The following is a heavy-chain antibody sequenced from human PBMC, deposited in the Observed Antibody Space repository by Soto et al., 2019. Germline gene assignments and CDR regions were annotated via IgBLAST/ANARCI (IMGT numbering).Heavy chain of an antibody. V-gene: IGHV4-30-4*01. CDR2: ISHSGST. CDR1: GGSISSGNYY. CDR3: ARHFSSDSGYDFIDY. Sequence: SETLSLTCTVSGGSISSGNYYWSWIRQPPGKGLEWIGFISHSGSTYYSTSLKSRVTISVDRSKNQFSLRLSSVTAADTAVYYCARHFSSDSGYDFIDYWGQGTLVTVSS. D-gene: IGHD5-12*01. J-gene: IGHJ4*02.